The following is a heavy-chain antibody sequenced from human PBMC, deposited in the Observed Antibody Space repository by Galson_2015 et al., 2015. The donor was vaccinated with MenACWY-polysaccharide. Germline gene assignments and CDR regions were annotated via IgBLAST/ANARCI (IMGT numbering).Heavy chain of an antibody. D-gene: IGHD4-17*01. CDR2: IYYTGRS. CDR1: GASISSGSHY. CDR3: AGIPATETSYGWFDP. V-gene: IGHV4-31*11. J-gene: IGHJ5*02. Sequence: TLSLTCAVSGASISSGSHYWSWFLQYPGKNLEWIAYIYYTGRSNYNPSLRSRVTISIDMSKNQFSLNLSSVTATDTAVYFWAGIPATETSYGWFDPWGQGTLVTVSS.